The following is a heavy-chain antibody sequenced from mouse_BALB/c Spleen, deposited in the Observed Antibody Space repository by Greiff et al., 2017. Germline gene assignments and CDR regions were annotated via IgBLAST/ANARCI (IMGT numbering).Heavy chain of an antibody. Sequence: EVQLQQSGPGLVKPSQSLSLTCSVTGYSITSGYYWNWIRQFPGNKLEWMGYISYDGSNNYNPSLKNRISITRDTSKNQFFLKLNSVTTEDTATYYCARGGYGSSPGDFAYWGQGTLVTVSA. CDR1: GYSITSGYY. D-gene: IGHD1-1*01. V-gene: IGHV3-6*02. J-gene: IGHJ3*01. CDR2: ISYDGSN. CDR3: ARGGYGSSPGDFAY.